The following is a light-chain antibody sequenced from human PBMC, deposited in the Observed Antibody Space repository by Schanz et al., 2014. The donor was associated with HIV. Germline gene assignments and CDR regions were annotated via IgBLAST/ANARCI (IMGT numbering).Light chain of an antibody. V-gene: IGLV1-44*01. CDR2: NDN. CDR1: SSKLGQNL. CDR3: SSYAATSNVL. J-gene: IGLJ3*02. Sequence: QSVLTQPPSASGTPGQRVTISCSGISSKLGQNLISWYQHLPGTAPKLLIYNDNRRPSGVPDRFSGSKSGTSASLAISGLQSEDEADYYCSSYAATSNVLFGGGTKLTVL.